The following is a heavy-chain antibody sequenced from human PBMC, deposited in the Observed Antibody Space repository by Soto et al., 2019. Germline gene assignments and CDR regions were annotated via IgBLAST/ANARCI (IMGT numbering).Heavy chain of an antibody. CDR2: VNSDGSIT. CDR1: GFDFSNAW. D-gene: IGHD2-21*01. J-gene: IGHJ4*02. Sequence: EVQLVESGGGLVQPGGSLRLSCAASGFDFSNAWMHWVRQAPGKGLVWVSHVNSDGSITTYADSVKDRFTISRDNAKNTVYPQMNSLRVEDTAVYYCTRAQAYSSAVWGQGTLVTVSS. CDR3: TRAQAYSSAV. V-gene: IGHV3-74*01.